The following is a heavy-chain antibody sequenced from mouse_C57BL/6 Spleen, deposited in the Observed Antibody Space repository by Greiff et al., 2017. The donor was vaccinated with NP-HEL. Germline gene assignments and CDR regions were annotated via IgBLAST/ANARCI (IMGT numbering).Heavy chain of an antibody. CDR3: ARAYYDYENYAMDY. J-gene: IGHJ4*01. Sequence: EVKLMESGPELVKPGDSVKISCKASGYSFTGYFMNWVMQSHGKSLEWIGRINPYNGDTFYNQKFKGKATLTVDKSSSTAHMELRSLTSEDSAVYYCARAYYDYENYAMDYWGQGTSVTVSS. CDR2: INPYNGDT. D-gene: IGHD2-4*01. V-gene: IGHV1-20*01. CDR1: GYSFTGYF.